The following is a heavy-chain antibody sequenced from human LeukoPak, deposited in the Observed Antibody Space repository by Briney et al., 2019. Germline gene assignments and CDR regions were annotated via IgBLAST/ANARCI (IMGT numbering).Heavy chain of an antibody. D-gene: IGHD2-2*02. V-gene: IGHV3-30*02. J-gene: IGHJ4*02. CDR1: GFTFSSYG. CDR2: IRYDGSNK. Sequence: GGYLRLSCAAYGFTFSSYGMHWVRQAPGKGLEWVAFIRYDGSNKYYADSVKGRFTISRDNSKNTLYLQMNRLRAEDTAVYYCAKGQLGYCSSTSCYNRPLGYWGQGTLVTVSS. CDR3: AKGQLGYCSSTSCYNRPLGY.